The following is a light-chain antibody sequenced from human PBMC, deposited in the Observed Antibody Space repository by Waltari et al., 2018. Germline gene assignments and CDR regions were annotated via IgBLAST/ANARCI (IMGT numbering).Light chain of an antibody. Sequence: ELVLTQSPGPLSLSPGETAPLSCRASQSVRRALAWYQQKPGQAPRLLIYDASSRATGIPDRFSGSGSGTDFSLTISRLEAEDFAVYYCQHYVSLPATFGQGTKVEIK. CDR2: DAS. J-gene: IGKJ1*01. CDR3: QHYVSLPAT. V-gene: IGKV3-20*01. CDR1: QSVRRA.